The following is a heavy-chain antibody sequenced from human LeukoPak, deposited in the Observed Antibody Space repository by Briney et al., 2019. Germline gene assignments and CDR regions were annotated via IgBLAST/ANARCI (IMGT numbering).Heavy chain of an antibody. V-gene: IGHV3-30*02. J-gene: IGHJ3*02. CDR1: GFTFSSYG. D-gene: IGHD3-3*01. CDR3: ALMTPPRITIFGAVIGCAFDI. Sequence: GGSLRLSCAASGFTFSSYGMHWVRQAPGKGLEWVAVIWYDGSNKYYADSVKGRFTISRDNSKNTLYLQMNSLRAEDTAVYYFALMTPPRITIFGAVIGCAFDIWGQGTMVTVSS. CDR2: IWYDGSNK.